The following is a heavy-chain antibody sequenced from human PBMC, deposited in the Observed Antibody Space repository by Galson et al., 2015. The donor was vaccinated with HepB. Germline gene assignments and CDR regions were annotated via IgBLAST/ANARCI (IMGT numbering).Heavy chain of an antibody. J-gene: IGHJ4*02. Sequence: LSLTCTVSGGSMNSGRYYWTWIRQPAGKGLEWIGRFYTSESTNYNPSLKSRVTMSVDTSKNQFSLKLTSVTAADTAVYYCVRERSSSPRPFGYWGQGTLVTVSS. CDR3: VRERSSSPRPFGY. CDR1: GGSMNSGRYY. CDR2: FYTSEST. V-gene: IGHV4-61*02. D-gene: IGHD6-6*01.